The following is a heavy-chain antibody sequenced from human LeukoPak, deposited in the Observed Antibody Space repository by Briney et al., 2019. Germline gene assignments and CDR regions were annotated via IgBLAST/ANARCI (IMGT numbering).Heavy chain of an antibody. CDR1: GVSISSGGYY. V-gene: IGHV4-31*03. D-gene: IGHD1-26*01. CDR2: IYYSGST. J-gene: IGHJ3*02. Sequence: ASETLSLTCTVSGVSISSGGYYWSWIRQHPGKGLEWIGYIYYSGSTYYNPSLKSRVTISVDTSKNQFSLKLSSVTAADTAVYYCARYIVGATLDAFDIWGQGTMVTVSS. CDR3: ARYIVGATLDAFDI.